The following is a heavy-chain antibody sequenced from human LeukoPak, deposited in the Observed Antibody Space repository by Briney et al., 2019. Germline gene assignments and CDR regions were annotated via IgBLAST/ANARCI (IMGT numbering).Heavy chain of an antibody. J-gene: IGHJ6*02. CDR2: INWNGGST. CDR1: GFTFDDYG. Sequence: PGGSLRLSCAASGFTFDDYGMSWVRQAPGKGLEWVSGINWNGGSTGYADSVKGRFTISRDIAKNSLYLQMNSLRAEDTALYYCARGSGTAMVSPYYYYGMDVWGQGTTVTVSS. CDR3: ARGSGTAMVSPYYYYGMDV. V-gene: IGHV3-20*04. D-gene: IGHD5-18*01.